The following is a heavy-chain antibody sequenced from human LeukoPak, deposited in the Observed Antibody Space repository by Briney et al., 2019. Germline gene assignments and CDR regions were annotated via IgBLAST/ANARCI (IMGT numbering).Heavy chain of an antibody. CDR2: LSGSGGST. V-gene: IGHV3-23*01. D-gene: IGHD5-18*01. Sequence: PGGSLRLSCAASGFTFSNYDMNWVRQAPGKGLEWISSLSGSGGSTSYADSVKGRFTISRDNSKNTLYLQMNSLRAEDTAVYYCASGYSYYDYWGQGTLVTVSS. CDR1: GFTFSNYD. J-gene: IGHJ4*02. CDR3: ASGYSYYDY.